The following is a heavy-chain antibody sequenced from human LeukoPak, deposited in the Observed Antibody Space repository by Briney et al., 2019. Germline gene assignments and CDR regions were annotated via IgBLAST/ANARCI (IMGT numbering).Heavy chain of an antibody. CDR3: ARDPYSSGWPDY. Sequence: GSSVKVSCKASGGTFSSYTISWLRQAPGQGLEWMGRIIPILGIANYAQKFQGRVTITADKSTSTAYMELSSLRSEDTAVYYCARDPYSSGWPDYWGQGTLVTVSS. CDR2: IIPILGIA. CDR1: GGTFSSYT. D-gene: IGHD6-19*01. J-gene: IGHJ4*02. V-gene: IGHV1-69*04.